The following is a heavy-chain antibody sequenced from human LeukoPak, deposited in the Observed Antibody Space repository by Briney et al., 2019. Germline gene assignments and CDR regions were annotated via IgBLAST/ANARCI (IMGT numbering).Heavy chain of an antibody. V-gene: IGHV6-1*01. D-gene: IGHD4-17*01. CDR2: TYYRSKWQT. J-gene: IGHJ4*02. Sequence: SQILSLTCAISGDSLSSNIAAWNWIRQSPSRGLEWLGRTYYRSKWQTEYAVSLKSRLTITPDTSKNQFSLHLNSVTPEDTAVYYCARDVDSGADYWGQGTLDTVSS. CDR1: GDSLSSNIAA. CDR3: ARDVDSGADY.